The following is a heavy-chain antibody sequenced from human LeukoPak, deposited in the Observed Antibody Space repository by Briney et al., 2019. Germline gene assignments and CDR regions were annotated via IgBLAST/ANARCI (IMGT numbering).Heavy chain of an antibody. V-gene: IGHV4-39*01. CDR1: GGSISSSDYY. CDR2: IYHSGST. Sequence: SETLSLTCIVSGGSISSSDYYWGWIRQPPGKGLEWIATIYHSGSTYYNPSLKSRVTISVDTFKKQFSLRLSSVTAADTAVYYCASYLRGSYFDYWGQGTLVTVSS. D-gene: IGHD3-16*01. CDR3: ASYLRGSYFDY. J-gene: IGHJ4*02.